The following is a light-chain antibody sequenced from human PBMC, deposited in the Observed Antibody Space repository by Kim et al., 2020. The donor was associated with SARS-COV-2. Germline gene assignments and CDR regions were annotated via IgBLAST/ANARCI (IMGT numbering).Light chain of an antibody. CDR1: QAIGSW. CDR2: AAS. J-gene: IGKJ4*01. V-gene: IGKV1D-12*01. Sequence: ASVGDRVTITCRASQAIGSWLAWYQQKPGRAPKLLIYAASSLQSGVPSRFSGSGSGTNFTLTVTSLQPEDFATYYCQKNNTFPLTFGGGTKVDIK. CDR3: QKNNTFPLT.